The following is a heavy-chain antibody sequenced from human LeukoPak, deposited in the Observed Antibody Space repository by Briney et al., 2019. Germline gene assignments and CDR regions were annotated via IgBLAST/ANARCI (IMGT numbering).Heavy chain of an antibody. Sequence: GRSLRLSCAASGFTFSSYAMHWVRQAPGKGLEWVAVISYDGSNKYYADSVKGRFTISRDNSKNTLFLQMNSLRAEDTAVYYCAREADCSGGSCYRGAFDIWGQGTMVTVSS. CDR2: ISYDGSNK. D-gene: IGHD2-15*01. CDR3: AREADCSGGSCYRGAFDI. CDR1: GFTFSSYA. V-gene: IGHV3-30-3*01. J-gene: IGHJ3*02.